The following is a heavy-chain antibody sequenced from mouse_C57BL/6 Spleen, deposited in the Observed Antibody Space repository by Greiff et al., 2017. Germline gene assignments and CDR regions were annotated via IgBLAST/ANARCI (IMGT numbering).Heavy chain of an antibody. CDR2: IDPANGNT. V-gene: IGHV14-3*01. CDR3: AFIYYGNYEYFDY. CDR1: GFNIKNTY. D-gene: IGHD2-1*01. J-gene: IGHJ2*01. Sequence: EVQLQQSVAELVRPGASVKLSCTASGFNIKNTYMHWVKQRPEQGLEWLGRIDPANGNTKYAPKFQGKATITADTSSNTAYLQLSSLTSEDTAIYYCAFIYYGNYEYFDYWGQGTTLTVSS.